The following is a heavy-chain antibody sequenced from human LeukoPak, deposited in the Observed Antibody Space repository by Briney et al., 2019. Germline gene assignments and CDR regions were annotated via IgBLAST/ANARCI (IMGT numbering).Heavy chain of an antibody. Sequence: PSETLSLTCAVYGGSFSGYYWSWIRQPPGKGLEWIGEINHSGSTNYNPSLKSRVTISVDTSKNQFSLKLSSVTAADTAVYYCATLSSSWYRGDFDYWGQGTLVTVSS. CDR1: GGSFSGYY. J-gene: IGHJ4*02. CDR3: ATLSSSWYRGDFDY. D-gene: IGHD6-13*01. V-gene: IGHV4-34*01. CDR2: INHSGST.